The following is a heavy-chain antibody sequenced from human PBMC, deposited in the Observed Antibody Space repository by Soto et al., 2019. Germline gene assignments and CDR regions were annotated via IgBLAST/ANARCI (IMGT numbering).Heavy chain of an antibody. J-gene: IGHJ4*02. CDR1: GFTFSRCG. V-gene: IGHV3-23*01. CDR3: ARSADYISSVTERFPDY. D-gene: IGHD2-21*02. CDR2: VGGGGMTT. Sequence: EVQLLESGGGLVQTGGSLRLSCAVSGFTFSRCGMSWVRQAPGKGLEWVSSVGGGGMTTYYADSVKGRFTISRDNSKNTLNLQMNSLRAEETAVYYCARSADYISSVTERFPDYWGQGSLVTVSS.